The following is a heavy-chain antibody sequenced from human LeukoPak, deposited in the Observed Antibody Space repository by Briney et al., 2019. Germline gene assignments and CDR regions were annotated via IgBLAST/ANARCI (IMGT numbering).Heavy chain of an antibody. Sequence: GRSLRLSCAASGFTFSSYGMRWVRQAPGKGLEWVAVIWYDGSNKYYADSVKGRFTISRDNSKNTLYLQMNSLRAEDTAVYYCARSAVPRRNYFDYWGQGTLVTVSS. V-gene: IGHV3-33*01. CDR2: IWYDGSNK. J-gene: IGHJ4*02. CDR1: GFTFSSYG. D-gene: IGHD6-6*01. CDR3: ARSAVPRRNYFDY.